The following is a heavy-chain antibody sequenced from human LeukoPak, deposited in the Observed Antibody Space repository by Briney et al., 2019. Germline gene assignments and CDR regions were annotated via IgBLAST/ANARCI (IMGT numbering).Heavy chain of an antibody. CDR2: INPNSGGT. CDR1: GYTFTGYY. J-gene: IGHJ4*02. CDR3: ARDPQLLVRGPFDF. Sequence: ASVKVSCKASGYTFTGYYIHWLRQAPGQGREWMGWINPNSGGTNYAQNFQGRVTMTGDTSISTAYMELTRLRSDDTAVYYCARDPQLLVRGPFDFWGQGTLVTVSS. D-gene: IGHD6-13*01. V-gene: IGHV1-2*02.